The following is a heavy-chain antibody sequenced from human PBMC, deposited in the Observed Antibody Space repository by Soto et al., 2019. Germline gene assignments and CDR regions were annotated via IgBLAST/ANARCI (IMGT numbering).Heavy chain of an antibody. J-gene: IGHJ4*02. Sequence: ASVKVSCKASGYTFTSYAMHWVRQAPGQRLEWMGWINAGNGNTKYSQKFQGRVTITRDTSASTAYMELSSLRSEDTAVYYCARDAIVGATLFDYWGQGTLVTAPQ. CDR2: INAGNGNT. V-gene: IGHV1-3*01. CDR3: ARDAIVGATLFDY. D-gene: IGHD1-26*01. CDR1: GYTFTSYA.